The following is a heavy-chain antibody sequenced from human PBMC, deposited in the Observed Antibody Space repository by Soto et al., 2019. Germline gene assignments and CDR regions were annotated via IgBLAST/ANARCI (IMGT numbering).Heavy chain of an antibody. Sequence: SETLSLTCTVSGGSVSSGSYYWIWIRQPPGKGLEWIGYIYYSGSTNYNPSLKSRVTISVDTSKNQFSLKLSSVTAADTAVYYCARAPIAAAPFDYWGQGTLVTVSS. CDR2: IYYSGST. CDR1: GGSVSSGSYY. D-gene: IGHD6-13*01. V-gene: IGHV4-61*01. J-gene: IGHJ4*02. CDR3: ARAPIAAAPFDY.